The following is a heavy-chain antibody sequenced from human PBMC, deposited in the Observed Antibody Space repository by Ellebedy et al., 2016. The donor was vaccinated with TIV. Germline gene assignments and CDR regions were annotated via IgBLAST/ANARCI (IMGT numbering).Heavy chain of an antibody. Sequence: KVSCKGSGYSFTSYWISWVRQMPGKGLEWMGRIDPSDSYTNYSPSFQGHVTISADKSISTAYLQWSSLKASDTAMYYCARPGGHYDSSGYSRNTYFDYWGQGTLVTVSS. V-gene: IGHV5-10-1*01. D-gene: IGHD3-22*01. CDR3: ARPGGHYDSSGYSRNTYFDY. CDR1: GYSFTSYW. CDR2: IDPSDSYT. J-gene: IGHJ4*02.